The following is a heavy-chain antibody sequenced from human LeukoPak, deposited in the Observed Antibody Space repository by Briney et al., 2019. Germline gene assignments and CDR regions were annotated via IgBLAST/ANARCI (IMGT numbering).Heavy chain of an antibody. CDR2: IYPGDSDT. J-gene: IGHJ6*02. CDR1: GYSFTSYW. Sequence: GESLKISCKGSGYSFTSYWIGWVRQMPGKGLEWMGIIYPGDSDTRYSPSFQGQVTISADKSISTAYLQWSSLKASDTAMYYCARDRITATTMGYYYYGMDVWGQGTTVTVSS. CDR3: ARDRITATTMGYYYYGMDV. D-gene: IGHD4-17*01. V-gene: IGHV5-51*01.